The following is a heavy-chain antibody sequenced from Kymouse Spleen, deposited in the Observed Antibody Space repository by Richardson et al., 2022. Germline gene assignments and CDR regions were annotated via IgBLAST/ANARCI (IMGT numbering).Heavy chain of an antibody. V-gene: IGHV3-33*01. CDR3: AREPDNWNDGTLGGMDV. CDR1: GFTFSSYG. CDR2: IWYDGSNK. Sequence: QVQLVESGGGVVQPGRSLRLSCAASGFTFSSYGMHWVRQAPGKGLEWVAVIWYDGSNKYYADSVKGRFTISRDNSKNTLYLQMNSLRAEDTAVYYCAREPDNWNDGTLGGMDVWGQGTTVTVSS. D-gene: IGHD1-1*01. J-gene: IGHJ6*02.